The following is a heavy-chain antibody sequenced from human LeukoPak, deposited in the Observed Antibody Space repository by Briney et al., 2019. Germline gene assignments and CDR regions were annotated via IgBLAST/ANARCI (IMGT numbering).Heavy chain of an antibody. J-gene: IGHJ4*02. CDR2: IYSGGST. CDR3: AKGRGGYSYGWTFDY. V-gene: IGHV3-53*01. Sequence: GGSLRLSCAASGFTVSSNYMSWVRQAPGKGLEWVSVIYSGGSTYYADSVKGRFTISRDNSKNTLYLQMNSLRAEDTAVYYCAKGRGGYSYGWTFDYWGQGTLVTVPS. D-gene: IGHD5-18*01. CDR1: GFTVSSNY.